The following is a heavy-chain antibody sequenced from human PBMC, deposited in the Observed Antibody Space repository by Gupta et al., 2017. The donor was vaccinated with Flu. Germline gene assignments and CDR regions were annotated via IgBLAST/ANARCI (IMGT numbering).Heavy chain of an antibody. CDR1: SVSSGNYY. CDR3: TRDGSSRPAVI. D-gene: IGHD2-15*01. CDR2: IYGSEST. Sequence: SVSSGNYYWSWIRQPPGKGLEWIACIYGSESTNYNPSLKRRVTISVDTSKNQFPLRLSSVTAADTALYYCTRDGSSRPAVIWGPGTMVTVSS. J-gene: IGHJ3*02. V-gene: IGHV4-61*01.